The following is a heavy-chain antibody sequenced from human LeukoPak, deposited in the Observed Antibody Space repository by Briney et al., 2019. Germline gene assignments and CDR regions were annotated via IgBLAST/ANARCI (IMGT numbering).Heavy chain of an antibody. J-gene: IGHJ3*02. CDR1: GFTFSNYD. D-gene: IGHD4-23*01. CDR2: ISGSGGST. Sequence: GGSLRLSCAASGFTFSNYDMNWVRQAPGQGLEWVSAISGSGGSTYYADSVKGRFTISRDNSKTTLYLQMNSLRAEDTAVYYCAKRGPRPGRWSDAFNIWGQGTMVTVFS. V-gene: IGHV3-23*01. CDR3: AKRGPRPGRWSDAFNI.